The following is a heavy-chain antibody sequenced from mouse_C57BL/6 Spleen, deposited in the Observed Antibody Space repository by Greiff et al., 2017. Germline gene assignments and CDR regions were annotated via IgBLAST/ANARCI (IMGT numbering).Heavy chain of an antibody. Sequence: VKLQESGPELVKPGASVKISCKASGYAFSSSWMNWVKQRPGKGLEWIGRIYPGDGDTNYNGTFKGKATLTADKSSRTAYMQLSSLTSEDSAVYFCSRSNFFYAMDYWGQGTSVTVSS. CDR3: SRSNFFYAMDY. CDR2: IYPGDGDT. J-gene: IGHJ4*01. CDR1: GYAFSSSW. V-gene: IGHV1-82*01.